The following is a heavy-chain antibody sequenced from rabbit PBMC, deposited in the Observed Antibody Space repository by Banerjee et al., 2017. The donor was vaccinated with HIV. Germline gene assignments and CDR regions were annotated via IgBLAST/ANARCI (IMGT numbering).Heavy chain of an antibody. CDR3: ARCVVGIGGYGYDL. D-gene: IGHD6-1*01. J-gene: IGHJ4*01. CDR1: GSDFSGWYE. CDR2: IRTDDGRT. Sequence: QQQLEESGGGLVKPGGTLTLTCKASGSDFSGWYELCWVRQAPGKGLEWIACIRTDDGRTCYANWAKGRFTISKTSSTTVTLQMTGLTAADTAAYFCARCVVGIGGYGYDLWGPGTLVTVS. V-gene: IGHV1S45*01.